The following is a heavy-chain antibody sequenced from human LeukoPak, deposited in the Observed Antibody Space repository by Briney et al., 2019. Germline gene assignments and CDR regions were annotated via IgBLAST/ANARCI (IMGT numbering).Heavy chain of an antibody. Sequence: GGSLRLSCAASGFTFSSYGMHWVRQAPGKGLEWVAVIWYDGSNKYYADSVKGRFTISRDNSKNTLYLQVNSLRAEDTAVYYCAKGNGYSYGRYYFDYWGQGTLVTVSS. CDR1: GFTFSSYG. J-gene: IGHJ4*02. CDR3: AKGNGYSYGRYYFDY. D-gene: IGHD5-18*01. CDR2: IWYDGSNK. V-gene: IGHV3-33*06.